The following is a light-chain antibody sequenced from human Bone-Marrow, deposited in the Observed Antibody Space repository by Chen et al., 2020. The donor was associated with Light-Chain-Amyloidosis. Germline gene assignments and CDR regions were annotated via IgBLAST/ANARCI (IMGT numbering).Light chain of an antibody. Sequence: ENVMTQSPVSLSVIPGEPASISCRSSESVTPTSGKTYVDWYRQKPGQSPQLMIYLASNRASGVPDRVSGSASGTNFTLRISRVEAEDVGVYYWMQARRTPRTFGQGTKVGIQ. CDR1: ESVTPTSGKTY. CDR2: LAS. CDR3: MQARRTPRT. J-gene: IGKJ1*01. V-gene: IGKV2-28*01.